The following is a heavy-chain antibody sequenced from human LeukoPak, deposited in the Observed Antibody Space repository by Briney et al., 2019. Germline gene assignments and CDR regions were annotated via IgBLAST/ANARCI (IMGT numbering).Heavy chain of an antibody. CDR3: ARVQIAYCGGDCYQYYFDY. V-gene: IGHV1-18*01. CDR1: GYTFTSYG. Sequence: VASVKVSCKASGYTFTSYGISWVRQAPGQGLEWMGWISAYNGNTNYARKLQGRVTMTTDTSTSTAYMELRSLRSDDTAVYYCARVQIAYCGGDCYQYYFDYWGQGTLVTVSS. J-gene: IGHJ4*02. D-gene: IGHD2-21*02. CDR2: ISAYNGNT.